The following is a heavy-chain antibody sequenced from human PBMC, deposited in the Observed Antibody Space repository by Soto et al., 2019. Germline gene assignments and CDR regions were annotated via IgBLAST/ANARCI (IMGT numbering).Heavy chain of an antibody. V-gene: IGHV1-3*01. CDR3: VRRHVSATGIDWFDP. D-gene: IGHD6-13*01. CDR2: INAANGNT. CDR1: GYTVTSYG. J-gene: IGHJ5*02. Sequence: APADLSCKASGYTVTSYGIHWVRQAPRQRLEGMGWINAANGNTKYSQKFQGRVTITRDTSASTAYMELSSLRSEDTAVYYCVRRHVSATGIDWFDPWGQGTLVTVS.